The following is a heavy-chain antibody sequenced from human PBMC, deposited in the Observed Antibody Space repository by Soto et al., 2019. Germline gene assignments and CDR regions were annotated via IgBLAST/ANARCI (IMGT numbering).Heavy chain of an antibody. CDR1: GGSLSSGSYY. J-gene: IGHJ6*02. D-gene: IGHD3-22*01. Sequence: QVQLRESGPGLVKPSQTLSLTCTVSGGSLSSGSYYWSWIRQHPGKGLEWIGYIYYSGSTYYNPSLKSRLTISVDTSKNQFSLELSSATAADTAVYFCARDSRSGYYYYTMDVWGQGTTVTVSS. CDR3: ARDSRSGYYYYTMDV. V-gene: IGHV4-31*03. CDR2: IYYSGST.